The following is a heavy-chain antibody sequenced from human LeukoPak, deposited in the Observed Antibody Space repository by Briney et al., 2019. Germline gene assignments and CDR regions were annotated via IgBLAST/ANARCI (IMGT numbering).Heavy chain of an antibody. Sequence: GGSLRLSCAASGFTFSSYWMHWVRQAPGKGLVWVSRISPDGSSVIYADSVRGRFTISRDNAKNTLYLEKNSLRVEDTAVYYCARGYYYDSSGLDYWGQGTLVTVSS. CDR2: ISPDGSSV. CDR3: ARGYYYDSSGLDY. J-gene: IGHJ4*02. CDR1: GFTFSSYW. V-gene: IGHV3-74*01. D-gene: IGHD3-22*01.